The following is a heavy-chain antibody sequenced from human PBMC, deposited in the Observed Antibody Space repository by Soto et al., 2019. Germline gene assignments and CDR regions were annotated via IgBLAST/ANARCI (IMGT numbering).Heavy chain of an antibody. D-gene: IGHD3-22*01. CDR1: GFTFGSYG. Sequence: GGSLRLSCAASGFTFGSYGMHWVRQAPGKWLEWVAVIWYDGSNKYYADSVKGRFTISRDNSKNTLYLQMNSLRAEDTAVYYCARAGDSSGYYGPYYYYGMDVWGQGTTVTVSS. V-gene: IGHV3-33*01. CDR3: ARAGDSSGYYGPYYYYGMDV. J-gene: IGHJ6*02. CDR2: IWYDGSNK.